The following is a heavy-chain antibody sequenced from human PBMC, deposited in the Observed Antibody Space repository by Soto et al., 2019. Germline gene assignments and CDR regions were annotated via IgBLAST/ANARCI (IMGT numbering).Heavy chain of an antibody. Sequence: SETLSLTCTVSGGSISNFYWSWIRQPPGKGLEWIGYVYYTGSTSYNPSLKRRVTISVDTSKNQFSLKLSSVTAADTAVYYCANIAVAGVFDYWGQGTLVTVTS. D-gene: IGHD6-19*01. CDR3: ANIAVAGVFDY. CDR2: VYYTGST. CDR1: GGSISNFY. J-gene: IGHJ4*02. V-gene: IGHV4-59*01.